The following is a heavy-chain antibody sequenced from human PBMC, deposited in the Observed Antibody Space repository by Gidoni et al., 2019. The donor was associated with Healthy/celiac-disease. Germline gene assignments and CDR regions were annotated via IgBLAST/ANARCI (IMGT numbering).Heavy chain of an antibody. V-gene: IGHV3-48*03. CDR1: GFTSSSYE. D-gene: IGHD4-17*01. Sequence: EVQLVESGGGLVQTGGSLILSCAASGFTSSSYEMNWFRQAPGKGLEWVSYISSSGSTIYYADSVKGRFTISRDNAKNSLYLQMNSLRAEDTAVYYCARVIEAGDYVFDYWGQGTLVTVSS. J-gene: IGHJ4*02. CDR2: ISSSGSTI. CDR3: ARVIEAGDYVFDY.